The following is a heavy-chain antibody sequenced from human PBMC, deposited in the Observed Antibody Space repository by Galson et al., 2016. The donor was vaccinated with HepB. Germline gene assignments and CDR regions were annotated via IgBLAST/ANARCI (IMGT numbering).Heavy chain of an antibody. D-gene: IGHD5-24*01. Sequence: SETLSLTCAVYSGSFSGYYWSWTRQPPGKGLEWIGEINDSGSTNYNPSLKSRVTISVDTSKNQLSLKLSSVTAADTAVYYCAAMGGDGYTAVNWFDPWGQGTLVTVSS. CDR3: AAMGGDGYTAVNWFDP. CDR1: SGSFSGYY. V-gene: IGHV4-34*01. J-gene: IGHJ5*02. CDR2: INDSGST.